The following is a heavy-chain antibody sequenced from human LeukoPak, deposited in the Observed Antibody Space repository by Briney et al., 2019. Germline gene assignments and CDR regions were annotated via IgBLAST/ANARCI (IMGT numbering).Heavy chain of an antibody. CDR2: INPNSGGT. CDR3: ARVPPLVGATDFDY. V-gene: IGHV1-2*02. D-gene: IGHD1-26*01. J-gene: IGHJ4*02. Sequence: VASVKVSCKASGYTFTGYYMHWVRQAPGQGLEWMGWINPNSGGTNYAQKFQGRVTMTRVTSISTAYMELSRLRSDDTAVYYCARVPPLVGATDFDYWGQGTLVTVSS. CDR1: GYTFTGYY.